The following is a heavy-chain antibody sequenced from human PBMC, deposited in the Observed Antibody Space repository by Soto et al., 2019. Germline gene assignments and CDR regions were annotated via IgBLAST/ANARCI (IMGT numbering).Heavy chain of an antibody. Sequence: GASVKVSGKASGYTFTSYGISWVRQAPGQGLEWMGWISAYNGNTNYAQKLQGRVTMTTDTSTSTAYMELRSLRSDDTAVYYCARDLADIVVVPAAPYGMDVWGQGTTVTVSS. CDR2: ISAYNGNT. D-gene: IGHD2-2*01. V-gene: IGHV1-18*04. CDR1: GYTFTSYG. CDR3: ARDLADIVVVPAAPYGMDV. J-gene: IGHJ6*02.